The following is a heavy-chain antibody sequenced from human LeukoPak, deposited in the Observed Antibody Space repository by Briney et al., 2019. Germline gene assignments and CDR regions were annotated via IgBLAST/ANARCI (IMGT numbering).Heavy chain of an antibody. Sequence: PGGSLRLSCAASGFTFSSYWMSWVRQAPGKGLEWVANIKQDGSEKYYVDSVKGRFTISRDNAKNSLYLQMNSLRAEDTAVYYCARGVYGGNLIYYYYGMDVWGQGTTVTVSS. CDR1: GFTFSSYW. V-gene: IGHV3-7*01. D-gene: IGHD4-23*01. CDR3: ARGVYGGNLIYYYYGMDV. J-gene: IGHJ6*02. CDR2: IKQDGSEK.